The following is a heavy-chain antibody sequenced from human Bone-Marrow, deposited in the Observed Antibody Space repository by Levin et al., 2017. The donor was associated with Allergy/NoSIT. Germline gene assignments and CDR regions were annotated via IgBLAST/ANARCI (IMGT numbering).Heavy chain of an antibody. CDR2: ISGSGRTI. J-gene: IGHJ4*02. V-gene: IGHV3-11*01. CDR1: GFTFTDYY. D-gene: IGHD6-19*01. Sequence: PGGSLRLSCAASGFTFTDYYMTWIRQTPGKGLEWVSYISGSGRTISYADSVKGRFTISRDNAQNSLFLQMNSLRVEDTAVYYCARRIAVAGYESWGQGTLVTVSP. CDR3: ARRIAVAGYES.